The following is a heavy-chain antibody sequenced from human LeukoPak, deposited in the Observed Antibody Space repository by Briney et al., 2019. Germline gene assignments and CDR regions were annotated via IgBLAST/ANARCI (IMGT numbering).Heavy chain of an antibody. J-gene: IGHJ4*02. CDR2: ISPDGSAT. V-gene: IGHV3-7*01. CDR1: GFTFSNYW. Sequence: PGGSLRPSCEASGFTFSNYWMNWVRQAPGKGLEWVANISPDGSATSYVDSMKGRVTISRDNAKNSLYLQLYSLRAEDTAVYYCGRSIDYWGQGTLVTVSS. CDR3: GRSIDY.